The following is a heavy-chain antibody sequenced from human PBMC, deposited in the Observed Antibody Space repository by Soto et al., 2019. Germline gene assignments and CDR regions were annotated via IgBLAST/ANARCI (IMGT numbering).Heavy chain of an antibody. J-gene: IGHJ5*02. CDR2: ISWNSGSI. CDR1: GFTFDDYA. Sequence: GGSLGLSCAASGFTFDDYARHWVRQAPGKGLEWVSGISWNSGSIGYADSVKGRFTISRDNAKNSLYLQMNSPRAEDTALYYCANTRLNLDCSSTSCYPIPWFDPWGQGTLVTVSS. V-gene: IGHV3-9*01. D-gene: IGHD2-2*01. CDR3: ANTRLNLDCSSTSCYPIPWFDP.